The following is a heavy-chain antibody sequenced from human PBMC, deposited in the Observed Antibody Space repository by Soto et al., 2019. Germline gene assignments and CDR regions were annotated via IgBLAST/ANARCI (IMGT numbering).Heavy chain of an antibody. CDR3: ARRPHYYDSRVHFDY. V-gene: IGHV4-39*01. Sequence: SETLSLTCTVSGGSISSSSSYRGWIRPPPGKGLEWIGSIYYSGSTYYNPSLKSRVTISVDTSKNQFSLKLSSVTAADTSVYYCARRPHYYDSRVHFDYWGQGTLVTVS. J-gene: IGHJ4*02. CDR2: IYYSGST. CDR1: GGSISSSSSY. D-gene: IGHD3-22*01.